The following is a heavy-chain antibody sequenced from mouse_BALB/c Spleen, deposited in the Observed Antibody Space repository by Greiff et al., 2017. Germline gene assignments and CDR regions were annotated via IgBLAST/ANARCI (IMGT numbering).Heavy chain of an antibody. J-gene: IGHJ3*01. D-gene: IGHD2-2*01. CDR3: ARVRGYLFAY. CDR2: ISYDGSN. CDR1: GYSITSGYY. V-gene: IGHV3-6*02. Sequence: EVKLIESGPGLVKPSQSLSLTCSVTGYSITSGYYWNWIRQFPGNKLEWMGYISYDGSNNYNPSLKNRISITRDTSKNQFFLKLNSVTTEDTATYYCARVRGYLFAYWGQGTLVTVSA.